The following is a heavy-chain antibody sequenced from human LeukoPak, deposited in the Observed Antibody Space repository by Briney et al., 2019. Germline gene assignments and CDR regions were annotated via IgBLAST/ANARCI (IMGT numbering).Heavy chain of an antibody. Sequence: SETLSLTCAVYGGSFSGYYWSWIRQPPGKGLEWIGEINHSGSTNYNPSLKSRVTISVDTSKNQFSLKLSSVTAADTAVYYCARGLSSSGYYYSFDYWGQGTLVTVSS. CDR2: INHSGST. CDR3: ARGLSSSGYYYSFDY. J-gene: IGHJ4*02. D-gene: IGHD3-22*01. CDR1: GGSFSGYY. V-gene: IGHV4-34*01.